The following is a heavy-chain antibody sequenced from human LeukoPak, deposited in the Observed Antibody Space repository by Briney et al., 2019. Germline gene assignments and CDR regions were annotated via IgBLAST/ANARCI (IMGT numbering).Heavy chain of an antibody. CDR2: IYYSGST. J-gene: IGHJ4*02. Sequence: SETLSLTCTVSGGSISSYYWSWIRQPPGKGLEWIGYIYYSGSTNYNPSLKSRVTISVDTSKNQFSLKLSSVTAADTAVYYCARDKVTTLTFDYWGQGTLVTVSS. CDR1: GGSISSYY. D-gene: IGHD4-17*01. CDR3: ARDKVTTLTFDY. V-gene: IGHV4-59*12.